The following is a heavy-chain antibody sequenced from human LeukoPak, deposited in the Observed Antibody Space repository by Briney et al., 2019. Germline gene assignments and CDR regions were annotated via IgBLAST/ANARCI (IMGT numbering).Heavy chain of an antibody. V-gene: IGHV3-11*01. CDR1: GFTFSDYY. CDR3: ARRRGYCSSTSCLTHYYYYMDV. D-gene: IGHD2-2*01. CDR2: ISSSGSTI. Sequence: GGSLRLSCAASGFTFSDYYMSWIRQAPGKGLEWVSYISSSGSTIYYADSVKGRFTISRDNAKNSLYLQMNSLSAEDTAVYYCARRRGYCSSTSCLTHYYYYMDVWGKGTTVTVSS. J-gene: IGHJ6*03.